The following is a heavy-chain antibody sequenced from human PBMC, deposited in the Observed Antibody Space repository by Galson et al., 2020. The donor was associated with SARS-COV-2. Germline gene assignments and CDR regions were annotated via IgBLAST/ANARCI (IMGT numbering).Heavy chain of an antibody. Sequence: GESLKISCAASGFSFSSYAMYWVRQAPGKGLEWVALISYDDSNKYYADSVKGRFTISRDNSKNTLFLQMNSLRAEDTAVYYCAKEAFYYGSGTYSHFEYWGRGTLVTVSS. CDR1: GFSFSSYA. J-gene: IGHJ2*01. V-gene: IGHV3-30-3*02. CDR2: ISYDDSNK. CDR3: AKEAFYYGSGTYSHFEY. D-gene: IGHD3-10*01.